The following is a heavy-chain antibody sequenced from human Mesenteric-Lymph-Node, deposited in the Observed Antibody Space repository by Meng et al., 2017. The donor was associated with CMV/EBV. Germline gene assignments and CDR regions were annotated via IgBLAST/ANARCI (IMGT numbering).Heavy chain of an antibody. J-gene: IGHJ4*02. CDR2: INHSGVP. Sequence: QVQLQRRVAGLLKPSKTLSLTCAVYGGSFSGYYWSWIRQPPGKGLEWIGEINHSGVPNYNPSLKSRVTISRDRSKNQFSLKLSSVTAEDTAVYYCARGSDIPVNNYWGQGTLVTVSS. CDR3: ARGSDIPVNNY. V-gene: IGHV4-34*01. D-gene: IGHD2-15*01. CDR1: GGSFSGYY.